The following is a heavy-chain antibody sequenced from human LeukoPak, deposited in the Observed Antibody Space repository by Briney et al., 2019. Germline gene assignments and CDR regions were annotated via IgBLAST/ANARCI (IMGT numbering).Heavy chain of an antibody. CDR3: TRQPKSCTPGVFVTGKACWFDS. CDR2: IYYSGST. J-gene: IGHJ5*01. V-gene: IGHV4-59*08. Sequence: SETLSLTCTVSGGSISSHYWSWIRQSPGKGLEWIGYIYYSGSTNYNPSLKSRVTISVDTAKNQFSLKLSSVNAADTAVYYCTRQPKSCTPGVFVTGKACWFDSWGQGTLVTVSS. CDR1: GGSISSHY. D-gene: IGHD3-10*01.